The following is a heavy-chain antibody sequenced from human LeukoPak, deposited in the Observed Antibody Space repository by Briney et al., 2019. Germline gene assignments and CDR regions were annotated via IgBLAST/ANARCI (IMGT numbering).Heavy chain of an antibody. CDR1: SGSFSGYY. Sequence: KASETLSLTCSVYSGSFSGYYWSWIRQPPGKGLEWIGEINHSVGTNYNPSLKSRVTMSLDTSKNQFSLKLSSVTAADTAVYYCARKGISAMAAAFDYWGQGTLVTVSS. V-gene: IGHV4-34*01. CDR3: ARKGISAMAAAFDY. J-gene: IGHJ4*02. CDR2: INHSVGT. D-gene: IGHD6-25*01.